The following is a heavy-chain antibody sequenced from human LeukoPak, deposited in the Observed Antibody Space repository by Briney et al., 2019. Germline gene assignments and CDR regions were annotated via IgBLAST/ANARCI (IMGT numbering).Heavy chain of an antibody. J-gene: IGHJ4*02. V-gene: IGHV3-23*01. CDR1: GFXFSSYA. CDR2: ISGSGSNT. D-gene: IGHD6-19*01. Sequence: GGSLRLSCAASGFXFSSYAITWVRRAPGKGLEWVSVISGSGSNTDYADSVKGRFTISRDNSKNTLYLQMNSLRAEDTAVYYCAKDHEQWLTYFDYWGQGALVTVSS. CDR3: AKDHEQWLTYFDY.